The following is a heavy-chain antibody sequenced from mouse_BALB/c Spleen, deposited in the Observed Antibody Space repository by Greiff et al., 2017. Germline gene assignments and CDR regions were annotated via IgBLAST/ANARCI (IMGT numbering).Heavy chain of an antibody. J-gene: IGHJ3*01. V-gene: IGHV1-55*01. D-gene: IGHD2-9*01. CDR3: AREEAYYGYSSFAY. CDR2: IYPGSGST. CDR1: GYNFTSYW. Sequence: QVQLQQPGAELVKPGTSVKLSCKASGYNFTSYWINWVKLRPGQGLEWIGDIYPGSGSTNYNEKFKSKATLTVDTSSSTAYMQLSSLASEDSALYYCAREEAYYGYSSFAYWGQGTLVTVSA.